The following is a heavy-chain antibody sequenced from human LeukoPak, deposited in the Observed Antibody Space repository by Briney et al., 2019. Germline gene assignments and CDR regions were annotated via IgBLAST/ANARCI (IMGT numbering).Heavy chain of an antibody. V-gene: IGHV4-4*02. CDR2: VYHSGNT. Sequence: SETLSLTCAVSGGSISSIKWGSWVRQPPGKGLEWIGEVYHSGNTRHHPSLLSRFTISVDKSKNQFSLEMRSAAAADTALYYCATDVARQVMDDWGQGTLVTVSS. CDR3: ATDVARQVMDD. CDR1: GGSISSIKW. J-gene: IGHJ4*01. D-gene: IGHD3-16*01.